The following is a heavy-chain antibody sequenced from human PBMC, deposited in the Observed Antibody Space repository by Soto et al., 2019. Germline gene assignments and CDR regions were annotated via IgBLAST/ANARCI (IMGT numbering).Heavy chain of an antibody. CDR1: GFTFSGHW. J-gene: IGHJ4*02. D-gene: IGHD5-12*01. Sequence: GGSLRLSCIASGFTFSGHWMTWVRQAPGKGLEWVAHINHEGDEKNYLDSVKGRFTISRDNSKNTLYLQMNSLRAEDTAVYYCAKATLNFDYWGQGTLVTVSS. V-gene: IGHV3-7*03. CDR2: INHEGDEK. CDR3: AKATLNFDY.